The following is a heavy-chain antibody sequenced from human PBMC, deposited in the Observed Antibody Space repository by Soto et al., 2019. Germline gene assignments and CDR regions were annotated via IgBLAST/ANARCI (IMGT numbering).Heavy chain of an antibody. CDR1: GGSISSYY. Sequence: KASETLSLTCTVSGGSISSYYWSWIRQPAGKGLEWIGRIYTSGSTNYNPSLKSRVTMSVDTSKNQFSLKLSSVTAADTAVYYCARTMVRGYYYYGMDVWGQGTTVTVSS. V-gene: IGHV4-4*07. CDR3: ARTMVRGYYYYGMDV. CDR2: IYTSGST. J-gene: IGHJ6*02. D-gene: IGHD3-10*01.